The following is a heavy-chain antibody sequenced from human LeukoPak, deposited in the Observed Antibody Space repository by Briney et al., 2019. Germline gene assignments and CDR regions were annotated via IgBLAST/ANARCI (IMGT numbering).Heavy chain of an antibody. CDR1: GFTFSSYA. V-gene: IGHV3-30-3*01. J-gene: IGHJ4*02. CDR2: ISYDGSNK. CDR3: ARDRRDY. Sequence: EGSLRLSCAASGFTFSSYAMHWVRQAPGKGLEWVAVISYDGSNKYYADSVKGRFTISRDNSKNTLYLQMNSLRAEDTAVYYCARDRRDYWGQGTLVTVSS.